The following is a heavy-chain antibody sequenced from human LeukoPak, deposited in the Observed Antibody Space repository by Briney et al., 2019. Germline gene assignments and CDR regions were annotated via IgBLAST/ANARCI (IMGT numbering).Heavy chain of an antibody. Sequence: ASVRVSCKSSGYSFTRYGVSWVRLAPGQGLEWMGSIITYNGSTNFPRKFQGRVTMTADTSTSTVYMELRSLRSDDTAVYYCTSGGWVRASHDFDYWGQGTLVTVSS. D-gene: IGHD6-19*01. CDR2: IITYNGST. J-gene: IGHJ4*02. CDR1: GYSFTRYG. V-gene: IGHV1-18*01. CDR3: TSGGWVRASHDFDY.